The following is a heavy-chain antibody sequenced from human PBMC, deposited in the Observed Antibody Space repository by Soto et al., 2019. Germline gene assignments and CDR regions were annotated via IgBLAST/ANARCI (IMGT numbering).Heavy chain of an antibody. CDR2: ISAYNTNT. J-gene: IGHJ4*02. Sequence: QVQLVQSGAEVKKPGASVKVSCKTSGYTFTSYHISWVRQAPGQGLEWMGWISAYNTNTNYAQKFQGRVTMTTDTLTSPAYMELRSLRSDDTAVYYCERDTPPTDYWGQGTLVPVSS. CDR1: GYTFTSYH. V-gene: IGHV1-18*01. CDR3: ERDTPPTDY.